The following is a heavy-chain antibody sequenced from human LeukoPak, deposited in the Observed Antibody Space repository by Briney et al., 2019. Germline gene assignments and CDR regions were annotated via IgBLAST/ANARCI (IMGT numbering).Heavy chain of an antibody. CDR3: ARGDSSGYYFPD. V-gene: IGHV4-34*01. D-gene: IGHD3-22*01. J-gene: IGHJ1*01. CDR1: GGSFSGYY. Sequence: SETLSLTCAVYGGSFSGYYWSWIRQPPGKGLEWIGEINHSGSTNYNPSLKSRVTISVDTSKNQFSLKLSSVTAADTAVYYCARGDSSGYYFPDWGQGTLVTVPS. CDR2: INHSGST.